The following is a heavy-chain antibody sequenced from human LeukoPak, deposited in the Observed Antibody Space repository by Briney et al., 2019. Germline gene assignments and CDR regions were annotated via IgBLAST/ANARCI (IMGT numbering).Heavy chain of an antibody. CDR3: AREDYSLGYYYYYMDV. V-gene: IGHV3-48*04. Sequence: GGSLRLSCAASGSTFSSYNMHWVRQAPGKGLEWISYISSSSSIIYYADSVKGRFTISRDNAKNSLYLQMNSLRPDDMATYYCAREDYSLGYYYYYMDVWGKGTTVTVSS. CDR1: GSTFSSYN. D-gene: IGHD3-16*01. CDR2: ISSSSSII. J-gene: IGHJ6*03.